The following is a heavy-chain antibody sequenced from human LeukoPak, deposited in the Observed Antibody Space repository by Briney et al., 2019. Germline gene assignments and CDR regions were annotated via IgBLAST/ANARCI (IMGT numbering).Heavy chain of an antibody. CDR1: GFTFSDYY. J-gene: IGHJ4*02. CDR2: ISSSGSTI. Sequence: SGGSLRLSCAASGFTFSDYYMSWVRQAPGKGLEWVSYISSSGSTIYYADSVKGRFTISRDNAKNSLYLQMSSLRAEDTAVYYCARATRVTPNYWGQGTLVTVSS. D-gene: IGHD4-23*01. V-gene: IGHV3-11*01. CDR3: ARATRVTPNY.